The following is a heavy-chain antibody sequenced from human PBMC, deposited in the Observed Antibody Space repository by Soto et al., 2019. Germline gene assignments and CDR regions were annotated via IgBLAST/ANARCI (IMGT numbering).Heavy chain of an antibody. CDR3: ARRYAGNFDY. V-gene: IGHV4-59*01. Sequence: QVQLQESGPGLVKPSETLSLTCTVSGGSISSYYWSWIRQPPGKGLEWIGYIYYSGSTNYNPSLKSRVTISVDTSKNQSSLKLSSVTAADTAVYHCARRYAGNFDYWGQGTLVTVSS. CDR1: GGSISSYY. CDR2: IYYSGST. J-gene: IGHJ4*02. D-gene: IGHD2-8*01.